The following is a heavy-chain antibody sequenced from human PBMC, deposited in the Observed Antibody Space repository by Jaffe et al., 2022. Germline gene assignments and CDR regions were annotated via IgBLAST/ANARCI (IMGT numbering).Heavy chain of an antibody. CDR2: IYTSGST. J-gene: IGHJ6*03. CDR1: GGSISSGSYY. CDR3: ARDRWADYYYGSGSYYPAYYYYYMDV. V-gene: IGHV4-61*02. Sequence: QVQLQESGPGLVKPSQTLSLTCTVSGGSISSGSYYWSWIRQPAGKGLEWIGRIYTSGSTNYNPSLKSRVTISVDTSKNQFSLKLSSVTAADTAVYYCARDRWADYYYGSGSYYPAYYYYYMDVWGKGTTVTVSS. D-gene: IGHD3-10*01.